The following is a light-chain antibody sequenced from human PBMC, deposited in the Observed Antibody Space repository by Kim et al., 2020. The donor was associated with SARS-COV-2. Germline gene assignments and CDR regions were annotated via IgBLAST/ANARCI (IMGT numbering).Light chain of an antibody. CDR2: EVT. J-gene: IGLJ3*02. CDR1: SSAIGFYNY. V-gene: IGLV2-8*01. CDR3: CSYAGNNNLV. Sequence: QSVTISGTGTSSAIGFYNYVSWYQQYPGRAPQLMIYEVTKRPSGVPDRFSGSKSGNTASLTVSGLQADDEADYYCCSYAGNNNLVFGGGTQLTVL.